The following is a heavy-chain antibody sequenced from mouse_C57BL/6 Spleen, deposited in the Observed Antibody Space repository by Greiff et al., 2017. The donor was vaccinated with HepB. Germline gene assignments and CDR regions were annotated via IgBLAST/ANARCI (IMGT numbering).Heavy chain of an antibody. CDR1: GYTFTDYE. CDR2: IDPETGGT. Sequence: QVQLQQSGAELVRPGASVTLSCKASGYTFTDYEMHWVKQTPVHGLEWIGAIDPETGGTAYNQKFKGKAILTADKSSSTAYMELRSLTSEDSAVYYCTGFTAPYFDAMDYWGQGTSVTVSS. D-gene: IGHD1-2*01. J-gene: IGHJ4*01. CDR3: TGFTAPYFDAMDY. V-gene: IGHV1-15*01.